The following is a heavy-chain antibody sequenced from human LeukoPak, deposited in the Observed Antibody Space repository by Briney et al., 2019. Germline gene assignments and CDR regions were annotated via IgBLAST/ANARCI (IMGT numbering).Heavy chain of an antibody. CDR2: MNPNSGNT. Sequence: GASVKVSYKASGYTFTSYDINWVRQATGQGLEWMEWMNPNSGNTGYAQKFQGRVTMTRNTSRSTAYMELSSLRSEDTAVYYCARGYIVATITFDYFDYWGQGTLVTVSS. CDR1: GYTFTSYD. J-gene: IGHJ4*02. V-gene: IGHV1-8*01. CDR3: ARGYIVATITFDYFDY. D-gene: IGHD5-12*01.